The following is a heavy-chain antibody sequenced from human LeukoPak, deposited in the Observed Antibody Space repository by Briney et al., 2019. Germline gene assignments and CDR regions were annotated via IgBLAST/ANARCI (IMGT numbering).Heavy chain of an antibody. CDR2: IYSGGST. CDR3: AVPYCSSTSCYDRIGSFDY. Sequence: PGGSLRLSCAASGFTVSSNYMSWVRQAPGKGLEWVSVIYSGGSTYYADSVKGRFTISRDNSKNTLYLQMNSLRAEDTAVYYCAVPYCSSTSCYDRIGSFDYWGQGTLVTVSS. CDR1: GFTVSSNY. J-gene: IGHJ4*02. V-gene: IGHV3-66*01. D-gene: IGHD2-2*01.